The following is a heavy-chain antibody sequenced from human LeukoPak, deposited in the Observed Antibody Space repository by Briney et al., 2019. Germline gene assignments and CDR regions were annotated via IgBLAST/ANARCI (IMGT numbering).Heavy chain of an antibody. CDR3: AKGLQLWAPIDY. Sequence: GRSLRLSCAASGFTFSSYGMHWVRQPPGKGLEWVAVISYDGSNKYYADSVKGRFTISRDNSKNTLYLQMNSLRAEDTAVYYCAKGLQLWAPIDYWGQGTLVTVSS. J-gene: IGHJ4*02. V-gene: IGHV3-30*18. CDR2: ISYDGSNK. CDR1: GFTFSSYG. D-gene: IGHD5-18*01.